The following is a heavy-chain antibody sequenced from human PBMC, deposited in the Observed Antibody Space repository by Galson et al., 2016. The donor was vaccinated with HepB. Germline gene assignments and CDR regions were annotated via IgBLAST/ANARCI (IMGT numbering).Heavy chain of an antibody. D-gene: IGHD3-16*01. CDR3: AIATRKMTRFGGVWYGLDV. V-gene: IGHV3-73*01. J-gene: IGHJ6*04. Sequence: SLRLSCAASGFNFSASAMHWVRQASGKALEWVGRIRTEAHSHATSYGASVKGRFTISREDSKSMAYLRMHSLKTEDTAIYYCAIATRKMTRFGGVWYGLDVWGKGTTVTVSA. CDR1: GFNFSASA. CDR2: IRTEAHSHAT.